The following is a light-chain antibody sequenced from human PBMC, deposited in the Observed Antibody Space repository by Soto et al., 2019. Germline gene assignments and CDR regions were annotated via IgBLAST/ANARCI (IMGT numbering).Light chain of an antibody. Sequence: EIVLTQSPGTLSLSPGERATLSCRTSQSVSSSYLAWYQQKPGQAPRLLIYGASSRATGIPDRFSGSGSGPDFTLTISRLENQDFTVYFCQQYGSLWTFGQGTQVEIK. CDR1: QSVSSSY. CDR3: QQYGSLWT. V-gene: IGKV3-20*01. CDR2: GAS. J-gene: IGKJ1*01.